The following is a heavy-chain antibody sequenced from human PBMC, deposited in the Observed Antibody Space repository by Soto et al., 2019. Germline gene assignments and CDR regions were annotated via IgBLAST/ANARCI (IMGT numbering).Heavy chain of an antibody. CDR1: GGSISSSSYY. Sequence: SETLSLTCTVSGGSISSSSYYWGWIRQPPGKGLEWIGSIYYSGSTYYNPSLKSRVTISVDTSKNQFSLKLSSVTAADTAVYYCARQYSSSWYDFDWFDPWGQGTLVTVSS. CDR3: ARQYSSSWYDFDWFDP. D-gene: IGHD6-13*01. J-gene: IGHJ5*02. V-gene: IGHV4-39*01. CDR2: IYYSGST.